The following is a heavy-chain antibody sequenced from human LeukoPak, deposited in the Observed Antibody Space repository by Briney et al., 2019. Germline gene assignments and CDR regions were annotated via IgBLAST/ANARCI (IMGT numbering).Heavy chain of an antibody. CDR2: IWYDGSKE. D-gene: IGHD6-19*01. J-gene: IGHJ4*02. Sequence: GGSLRLSCAASGFTFSSYGMHWVRQAPVKGLEWVAVIWYDGSKEYYADSVKGRFTISRDDSKNTLYLQMNSMRAEDTAVYYCARDGGAGLDYWGQGTLVTVSS. CDR1: GFTFSSYG. CDR3: ARDGGAGLDY. V-gene: IGHV3-33*08.